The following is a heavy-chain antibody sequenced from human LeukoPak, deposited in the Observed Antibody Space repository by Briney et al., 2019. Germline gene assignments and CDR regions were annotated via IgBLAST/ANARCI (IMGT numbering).Heavy chain of an antibody. V-gene: IGHV4-34*01. CDR3: ARTAMVRGLVFDY. J-gene: IGHJ4*02. D-gene: IGHD3-10*01. CDR2: INHSGST. Sequence: KPSETLSLTCAVYGGSFSGYYWSWIRQPPGKGLEWIGEINHSGSTNYNPSLKSRVTISVDTSKNQFSLKLSSVTAADTAVYYCARTAMVRGLVFDYWGQGTLVTVSS. CDR1: GGSFSGYY.